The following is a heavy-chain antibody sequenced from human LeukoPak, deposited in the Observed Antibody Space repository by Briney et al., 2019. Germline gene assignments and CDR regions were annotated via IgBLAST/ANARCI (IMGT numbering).Heavy chain of an antibody. V-gene: IGHV1-69*13. CDR2: INPIFGTA. D-gene: IGHD3-10*01. CDR3: ARDQSNFVSDMVRGVITWFDP. CDR1: GGTFSSYA. J-gene: IGHJ5*02. Sequence: GASVKVSCKASGGTFSSYAISWVRQAPGQGLEWMGGINPIFGTANYAQKFQGRVTITADESTSTAYMELSSLRSEDTAVYYCARDQSNFVSDMVRGVITWFDPWGQGTLVTVSS.